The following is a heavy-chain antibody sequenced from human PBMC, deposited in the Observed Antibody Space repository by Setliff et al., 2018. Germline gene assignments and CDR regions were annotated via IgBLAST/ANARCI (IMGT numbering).Heavy chain of an antibody. J-gene: IGHJ6*03. V-gene: IGHV3-74*01. D-gene: IGHD1-1*01. CDR2: MNSDGSTK. CDR3: ARDREGDGNYYMDV. CDR1: GFTFRSYW. Sequence: PGGSLRLSCEASGFTFRSYWMHWVRQAPGEGLVWVSRMNSDGSTKNYADSVKGRFTISRDNTKNTVYLQMNSLRAEDTAVYYCARDREGDGNYYMDVWGEGTTVTVSS.